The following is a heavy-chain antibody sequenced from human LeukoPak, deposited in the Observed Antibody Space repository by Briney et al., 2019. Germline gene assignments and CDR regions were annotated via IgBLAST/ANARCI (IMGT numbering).Heavy chain of an antibody. J-gene: IGHJ3*02. V-gene: IGHV3-74*01. CDR1: GFAFSTYW. Sequence: GGSLRLSCAASGFAFSTYWMHWVRQAPGKGLIWVSRINRDGSGTSYADSVKGRFTISRDNAKNTLYLQMNSLRAEDTAVYYCARDTPPAYCGGDCYYTFDIWGQGTMVTVSS. D-gene: IGHD2-21*02. CDR3: ARDTPPAYCGGDCYYTFDI. CDR2: INRDGSGT.